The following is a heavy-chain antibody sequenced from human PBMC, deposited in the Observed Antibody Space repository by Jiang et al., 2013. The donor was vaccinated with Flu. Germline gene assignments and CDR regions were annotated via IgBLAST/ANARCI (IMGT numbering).Heavy chain of an antibody. CDR2: INPNSGGT. CDR1: GYTFTGYY. D-gene: IGHD2-2*01. CDR3: ARGGIVVVPAAPIPDY. Sequence: VQLVESGAEVKKPGASVKVSCKASGYTFTGYYMHWVRQAPGQGLEWMGWINPNSGGTNYAQKFQGWVTMTRDTSISTAYMELSRLRSDDTAVYYCARGGIVVVPAAPIPDYWGQGTLVTVSS. V-gene: IGHV1-2*04. J-gene: IGHJ4*02.